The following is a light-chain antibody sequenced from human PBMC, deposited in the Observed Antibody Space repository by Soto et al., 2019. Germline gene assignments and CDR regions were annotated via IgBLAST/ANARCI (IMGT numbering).Light chain of an antibody. J-gene: IGKJ1*01. CDR3: QQYNNYLWT. V-gene: IGKV1-5*03. CDR1: QSISSC. CDR2: ITS. Sequence: LSPSISARVTTTCRASQSISSCLAWYQQKPGKDPKLLIYITSSLESGVPSRFSGSASGTEFTLTISSLQPDDFATYYCQQYNNYLWTFGEGTKVDI.